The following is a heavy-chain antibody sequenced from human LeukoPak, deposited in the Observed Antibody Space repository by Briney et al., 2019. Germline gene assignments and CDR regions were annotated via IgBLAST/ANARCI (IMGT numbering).Heavy chain of an antibody. J-gene: IGHJ6*02. V-gene: IGHV3-49*04. CDR2: IRRKAFGGTT. CDR1: GFTFVDCS. Sequence: GRSLRLSCTASGFTFVDCSMSWVRQAPGKGLEWVGFIRRKAFGGTTEYAASVKGRLTISRDDSKNIAYLQMNSPKSEDTAIYYCTRGHYFYGMDVWGQGTTVTVSS. CDR3: TRGHYFYGMDV.